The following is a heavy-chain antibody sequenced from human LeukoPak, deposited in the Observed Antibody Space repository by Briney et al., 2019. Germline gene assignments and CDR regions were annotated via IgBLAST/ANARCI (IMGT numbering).Heavy chain of an antibody. CDR2: IYYSGST. D-gene: IGHD6-13*01. CDR1: GGSISSYY. Sequence: SETLSRTCTVSGGSISSYYWSWIRQPPGKGLEWIGYIYYSGSTNYNPSLKSRVTISVDTSKNQFSLKLSSVTAADTAVYYCARAQGRAGTYYMDVWGKGTTVTVSS. J-gene: IGHJ6*03. V-gene: IGHV4-59*01. CDR3: ARAQGRAGTYYMDV.